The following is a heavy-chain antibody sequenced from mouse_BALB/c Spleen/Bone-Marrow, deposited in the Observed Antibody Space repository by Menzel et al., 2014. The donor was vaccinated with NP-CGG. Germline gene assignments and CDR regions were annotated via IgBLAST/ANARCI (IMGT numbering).Heavy chain of an antibody. CDR3: TRRPLQANSYFDC. D-gene: IGHD3-2*02. CDR1: GFTFSSYG. Sequence: EVKLVESGGDLVKPGGSLKLSCVASGFTFSSYGMSWVRQTPDKRLEWVATISSGGSSAYYPASVKGRFTISSDNAKSTLYLQMSSLNPEDTAMYYCTRRPLQANSYFDCWGQGTTLTVSS. CDR2: ISSGGSSA. J-gene: IGHJ2*01. V-gene: IGHV5-6*02.